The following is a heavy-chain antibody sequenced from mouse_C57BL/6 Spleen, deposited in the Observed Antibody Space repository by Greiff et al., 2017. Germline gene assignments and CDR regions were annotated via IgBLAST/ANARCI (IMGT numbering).Heavy chain of an antibody. CDR2: INPNNGGT. Sequence: EVQLQQSGPELVKPGASVKISCKASGYTFTDYYMNWVKQSHGKSLEWIGDINPNNGGTSYNQKFKGKATLTVDKSSSTAYMELRSLTSEDSAVYYCARRCKNGGSLYAMGGWGQGTSVSFST. V-gene: IGHV1-26*01. J-gene: IGHJ4*01. CDR3: ARRCKNGGSLYAMGG. D-gene: IGHD1-1*02. CDR1: GYTFTDYY.